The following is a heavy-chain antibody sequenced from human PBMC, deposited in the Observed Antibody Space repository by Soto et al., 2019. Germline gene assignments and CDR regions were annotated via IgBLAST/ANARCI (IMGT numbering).Heavy chain of an antibody. CDR3: AKLVIGYCSGNTCDDY. CDR2: ISYDSSNK. D-gene: IGHD2-15*01. J-gene: IGHJ4*02. V-gene: IGHV3-30*18. Sequence: VQLLESGGGLIQPGGSLRLSCAASGFTFSYGIHWLRQAPGKGLEWVAYISYDSSNKFYGDSVKGRFTISRDNSKNTLFVQMNRLRAEDTAVYYCAKLVIGYCSGNTCDDYWGQGTLVAVSS. CDR1: GFTFSYG.